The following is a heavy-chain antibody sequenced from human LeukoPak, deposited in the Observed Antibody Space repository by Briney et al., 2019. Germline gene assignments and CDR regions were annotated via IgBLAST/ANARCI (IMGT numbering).Heavy chain of an antibody. CDR1: GYXFTSYW. CDR3: ARRDRYSWYSFDY. Sequence: PGESLRISCNGSGYXFTSYWITWVRQMPGKGLEWMGRIDPSDSYTNYSPSFQGHVTISVDKSISTAYLQWSSLKASDTAMYYCARRDRYSWYSFDYWGQGNLVTVSS. D-gene: IGHD6-13*01. CDR2: IDPSDSYT. J-gene: IGHJ4*02. V-gene: IGHV5-10-1*01.